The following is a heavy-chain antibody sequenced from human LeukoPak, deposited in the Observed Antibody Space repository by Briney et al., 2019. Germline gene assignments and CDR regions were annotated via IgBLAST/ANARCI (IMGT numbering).Heavy chain of an antibody. D-gene: IGHD6-13*01. CDR2: ISSSSSYI. V-gene: IGHV3-21*01. CDR3: ARVVSSSRYNDY. J-gene: IGHJ4*02. CDR1: GFTFSSYS. Sequence: GGSLRLSCAASGFTFSSYSMNWVRQAPGKGLEWVSSISSSSSYIYYADSVKGRFTISRDNAKNSLYLQMNSLRAEDTAVYYCARVVSSSRYNDYWGQGTLVTVSS.